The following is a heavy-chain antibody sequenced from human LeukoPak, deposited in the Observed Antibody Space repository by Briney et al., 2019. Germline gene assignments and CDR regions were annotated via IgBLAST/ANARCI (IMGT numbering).Heavy chain of an antibody. J-gene: IGHJ3*02. Sequence: ASVKVSCKASGGTFSSYAISWVRQAPGQGLEWMGGIIPIFGTANYAQKFQGRVTITADESTSTAYMELSGLRSEDTAVYYCARSLGSSGWYHDAFDIWGQGTMVTVSS. CDR3: ARSLGSSGWYHDAFDI. V-gene: IGHV1-69*13. D-gene: IGHD6-19*01. CDR2: IIPIFGTA. CDR1: GGTFSSYA.